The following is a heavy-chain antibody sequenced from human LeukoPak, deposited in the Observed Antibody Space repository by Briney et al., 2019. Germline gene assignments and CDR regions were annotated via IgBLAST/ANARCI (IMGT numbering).Heavy chain of an antibody. V-gene: IGHV3-15*01. D-gene: IGHD3-3*01. Sequence: GGSLRLSCAASGFTFSNAWMSWVRQAXGXXLEWVGRIKSKTDGGTTDYAAPVKGRFTISRDDSKNTLYLQMNSLKTEDTAVYYCTTARDTAYYDFWSGYYDIDYWGQGTLVTVSS. J-gene: IGHJ4*02. CDR3: TTARDTAYYDFWSGYYDIDY. CDR1: GFTFSNAW. CDR2: IKSKTDGGTT.